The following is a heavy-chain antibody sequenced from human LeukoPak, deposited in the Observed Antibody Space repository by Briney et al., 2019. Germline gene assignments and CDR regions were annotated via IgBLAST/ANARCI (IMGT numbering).Heavy chain of an antibody. CDR3: AREDFWSGYSFDY. CDR1: GGSFSGYY. Sequence: SETLSLTCAVYGGSFSGYYWSWIRQPPGKGLEWIGEINHSGSTNYNPSLKSRVTISVDTSKNQFSLKLASVTAADTAVYYCAREDFWSGYSFDYWGQGTLVTVSS. V-gene: IGHV4-34*01. D-gene: IGHD3-3*01. J-gene: IGHJ4*02. CDR2: INHSGST.